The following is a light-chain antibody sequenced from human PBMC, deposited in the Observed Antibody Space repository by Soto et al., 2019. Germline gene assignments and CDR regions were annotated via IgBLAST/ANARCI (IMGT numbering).Light chain of an antibody. CDR2: KAS. CDR1: QSISSW. Sequence: DIQMTQSPSTLSASVGDRVTITCRASQSISSWLAWYQQKPGKAPKVLIYKASSLESGVPSRFSGSGSGTEXTLTISSLQPDDFATYYCQQYNSYPTFGXGTRL. CDR3: QQYNSYPT. V-gene: IGKV1-5*03. J-gene: IGKJ5*01.